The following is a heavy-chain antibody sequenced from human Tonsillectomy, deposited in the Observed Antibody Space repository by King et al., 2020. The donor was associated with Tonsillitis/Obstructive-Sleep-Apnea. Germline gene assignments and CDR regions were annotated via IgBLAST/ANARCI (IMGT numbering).Heavy chain of an antibody. CDR1: GGTFRSYA. Sequence: QLVQSGAEVKKPGSSVKVSCKASGGTFRSYAISWVRQAPGQGLEWMGGIIPIFGTAHYAQNFQGRVTITADESTSTAYMELSSLRSEDTAVYYCARFYGSGSYLHMDVWGKGTTVTVSS. CDR3: ARFYGSGSYLHMDV. J-gene: IGHJ6*03. D-gene: IGHD1-26*01. V-gene: IGHV1-69*01. CDR2: IIPIFGTA.